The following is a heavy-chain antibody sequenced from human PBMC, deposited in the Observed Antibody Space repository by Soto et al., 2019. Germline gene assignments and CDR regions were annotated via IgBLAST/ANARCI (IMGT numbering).Heavy chain of an antibody. V-gene: IGHV3-21*01. D-gene: IGHD3-10*01. CDR2: IRGFSPYT. Sequence: GGSLRLSCISSGFTFRTYTMNWVRQAPGKGLEWVSGIRGFSPYTFYAESVKGRFTISRDNAKNSVFLQMDSLRAEDTAVYYCARDRGYDAHDYYYNAMDVWGQGTTVTAP. J-gene: IGHJ6*02. CDR1: GFTFRTYT. CDR3: ARDRGYDAHDYYYNAMDV.